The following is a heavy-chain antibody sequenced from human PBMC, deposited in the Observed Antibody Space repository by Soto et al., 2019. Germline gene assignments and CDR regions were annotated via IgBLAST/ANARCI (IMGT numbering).Heavy chain of an antibody. Sequence: GESLKISCKGSGYNLAGYWIAWVRQMPGKGLELMGIIYPSDSDTRYRPSFQGQVTISADKSISSAYLQWSSLRASDTAMYYCGRGGVSTRTFDYWGQGTPVTVSS. CDR3: GRGGVSTRTFDY. CDR1: GYNLAGYW. V-gene: IGHV5-51*01. J-gene: IGHJ4*02. D-gene: IGHD3-3*01. CDR2: IYPSDSDT.